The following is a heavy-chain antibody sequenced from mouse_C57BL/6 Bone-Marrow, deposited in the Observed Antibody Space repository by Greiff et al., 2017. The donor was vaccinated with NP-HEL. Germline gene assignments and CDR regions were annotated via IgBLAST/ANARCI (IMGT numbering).Heavy chain of an antibody. Sequence: VKVVESGAELARPGASVKLSCKASGYTFTSYGISWVKQRTGQGLEWIGEIYPRSGNTYYNEKFKGKATLTADKSSSTAYMELRSLTSEDSAVYFCARRQLRPPYAMDYWGQGTSVTVSS. D-gene: IGHD3-2*02. CDR3: ARRQLRPPYAMDY. CDR2: IYPRSGNT. CDR1: GYTFTSYG. J-gene: IGHJ4*01. V-gene: IGHV1-81*01.